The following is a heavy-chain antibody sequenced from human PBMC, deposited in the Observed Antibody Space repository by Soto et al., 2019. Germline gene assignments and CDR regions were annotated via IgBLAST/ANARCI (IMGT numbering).Heavy chain of an antibody. CDR3: ARHGKDYDFWSGYYEYYYYYGMDV. J-gene: IGHJ6*02. V-gene: IGHV4-39*01. CDR1: GGTISISSYY. Sequence: SETLSLTCTVSGGTISISSYYLGWIRQPPGKGLEWIGSIYYSGSTYYNPSLKSRVTISVDTSKNQFSLKLSSVTDADTAVYYCARHGKDYDFWSGYYEYYYYYGMDVWGQGTAFTVSS. D-gene: IGHD3-3*01. CDR2: IYYSGST.